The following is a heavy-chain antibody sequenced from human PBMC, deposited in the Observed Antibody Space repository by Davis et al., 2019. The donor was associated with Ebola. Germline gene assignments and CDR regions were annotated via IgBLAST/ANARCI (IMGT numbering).Heavy chain of an antibody. CDR2: ISAYNGNT. J-gene: IGHJ5*02. CDR3: ARIQLWSGNWFDP. CDR1: GYTFRNSA. Sequence: ASVKVSCKASGYTFRNSAISWVRQAPGQGLEWMGWISAYNGNTNYAQILQGRVTMTTDTSTSTAYMELRSLRSDDTAVYYCARIQLWSGNWFDPWGQGTLVTVSS. V-gene: IGHV1-18*01. D-gene: IGHD5-18*01.